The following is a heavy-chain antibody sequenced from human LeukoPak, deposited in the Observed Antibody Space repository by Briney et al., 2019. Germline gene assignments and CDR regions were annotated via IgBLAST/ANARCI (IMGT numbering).Heavy chain of an antibody. CDR3: AAWTDRGYNF. J-gene: IGHJ4*02. Sequence: GGSLRLSCAGCGLPFSSPWMHWVRQAPGKGLEWVANINPEGSQTRFVDSVMGRFTMSRDNAKNSLYLQMNSLTVEDTAVFYCAAWTDRGYNFWGQGTVVTVSS. CDR1: GLPFSSPW. CDR2: INPEGSQT. D-gene: IGHD5-24*01. V-gene: IGHV3-7*01.